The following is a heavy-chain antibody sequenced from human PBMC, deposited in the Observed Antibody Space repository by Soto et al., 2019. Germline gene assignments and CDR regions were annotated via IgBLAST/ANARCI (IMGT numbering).Heavy chain of an antibody. Sequence: GGSLRLSCAASGFTISNNYMNWVRQAPGKGLEWVSVIYSIGPTYYADSVKGRFTISRDSSGSTLYLQMNSLRAEDTAVYYCTVYPKYCSSTSCYDHWGQGTLVTVSS. V-gene: IGHV3-53*01. CDR3: TVYPKYCSSTSCYDH. CDR2: IYSIGPT. J-gene: IGHJ4*02. CDR1: GFTISNNY. D-gene: IGHD2-2*01.